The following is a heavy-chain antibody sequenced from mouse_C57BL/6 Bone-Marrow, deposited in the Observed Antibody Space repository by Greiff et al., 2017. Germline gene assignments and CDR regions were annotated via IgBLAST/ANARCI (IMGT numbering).Heavy chain of an antibody. V-gene: IGHV3-6*01. CDR1: GYSITSGYY. CDR3: AKIYYYGTPYAMDY. Sequence: EVKLQESGPGLVKPSQSLSLTCSVTGYSITSGYYWNWIRQFPGNKLEWMGYISYDGSNNYNPSLKNRISITRDTSKNQFFLKLNSVTTEDTATYYFAKIYYYGTPYAMDYWGQGTSVTVSS. D-gene: IGHD1-1*01. CDR2: ISYDGSN. J-gene: IGHJ4*01.